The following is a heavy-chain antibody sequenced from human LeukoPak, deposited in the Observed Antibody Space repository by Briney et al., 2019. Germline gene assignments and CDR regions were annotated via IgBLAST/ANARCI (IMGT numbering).Heavy chain of an antibody. CDR1: GFTFSSYA. V-gene: IGHV3-30*04. J-gene: IGHJ6*04. CDR3: ARDGVAGYYGMDV. D-gene: IGHD2-15*01. Sequence: GGSLRLSCAASGFTFSSYAMHWVRQAPGKGLEWVAVISYDGSNKYYADSVKGRFTISRDNSKNTLYLQMNSLGAEDTAVYYCARDGVAGYYGMDVWGKGTTVTVSS. CDR2: ISYDGSNK.